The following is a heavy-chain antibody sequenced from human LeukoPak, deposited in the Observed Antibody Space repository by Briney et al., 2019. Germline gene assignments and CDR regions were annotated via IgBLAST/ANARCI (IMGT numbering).Heavy chain of an antibody. D-gene: IGHD3-22*01. V-gene: IGHV3-30*18. Sequence: GGSLRLSCAASGFTFSSYGMHWVRQAPGKGLEWVAVISYDGSNKYYADSVKGRFTTSRDNSKNTLYLQMNSLRAEDTAVYYCVKSQYYYDSSGYYPLDYWGQGTLVTVSS. J-gene: IGHJ4*02. CDR3: VKSQYYYDSSGYYPLDY. CDR1: GFTFSSYG. CDR2: ISYDGSNK.